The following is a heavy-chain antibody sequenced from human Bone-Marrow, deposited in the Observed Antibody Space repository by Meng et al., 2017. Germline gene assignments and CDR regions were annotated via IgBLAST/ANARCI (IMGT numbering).Heavy chain of an antibody. Sequence: ASVKVSCKASGYTFTSYGISWVRQAPGQGLEWMGWISAYNGNTNYAQKLQGRVTMTTDTSTSTAYMELRSLRSDDTAVYYCARLGIAVADGYSAFDIWGQGTMVTVSS. D-gene: IGHD6-19*01. J-gene: IGHJ3*02. V-gene: IGHV1-18*01. CDR2: ISAYNGNT. CDR3: ARLGIAVADGYSAFDI. CDR1: GYTFTSYG.